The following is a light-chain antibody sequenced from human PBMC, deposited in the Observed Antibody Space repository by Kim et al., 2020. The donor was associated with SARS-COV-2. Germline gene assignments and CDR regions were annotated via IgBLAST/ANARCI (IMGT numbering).Light chain of an antibody. V-gene: IGLV6-57*03. Sequence: GKPVTISCTRSGGSIGSNYVQWYQQRPGSAPTTVIFEDDQSPSGVPDRFSGSIDSSSNSASLTISGLKTEDEADYYCQSYDSSNVVFGGGTQLTVL. J-gene: IGLJ2*01. CDR3: QSYDSSNVV. CDR1: GGSIGSNY. CDR2: EDD.